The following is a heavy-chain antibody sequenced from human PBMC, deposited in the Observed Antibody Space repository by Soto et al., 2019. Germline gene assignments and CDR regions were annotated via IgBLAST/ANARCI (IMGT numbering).Heavy chain of an antibody. J-gene: IGHJ6*02. CDR1: GFTFSTSA. Sequence: EVQLSESGGGLVQPGRSLRLSCAASGFTFSTSAMSWVRQAPGKGLEWVAGISGSGGRTYYADSMKGRVTIYRDNSNKTVHLQVNSLRVDDSGVYFCAKDGIVGTTTDYYYGMDAWGQGTTVTVSS. CDR2: ISGSGGRT. V-gene: IGHV3-23*01. CDR3: AKDGIVGTTTDYYYGMDA. D-gene: IGHD1-26*01.